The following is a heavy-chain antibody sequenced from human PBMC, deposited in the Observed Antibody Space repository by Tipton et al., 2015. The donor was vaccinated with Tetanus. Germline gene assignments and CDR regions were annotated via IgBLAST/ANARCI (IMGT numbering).Heavy chain of an antibody. CDR1: GYSISSGYY. Sequence: TLSLTCAVSGYSISSGYYWGWIRQPPGKGLEWIGSMYQSGSTFYNPSLKSRVTISLERSKNLFSLKLSSVTATDTAVYYCARVGDSSGYFPNWFDPWGLGALVTVSS. J-gene: IGHJ5*02. D-gene: IGHD3-22*01. V-gene: IGHV4-38-2*01. CDR3: ARVGDSSGYFPNWFDP. CDR2: MYQSGST.